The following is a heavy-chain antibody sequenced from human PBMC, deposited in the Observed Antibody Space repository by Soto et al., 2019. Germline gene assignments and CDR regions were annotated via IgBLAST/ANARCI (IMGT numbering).Heavy chain of an antibody. V-gene: IGHV1-69*12. CDR2: IIPLFRTP. CDR3: ARDKGRQQLGGNYYYITDI. J-gene: IGHJ6*02. D-gene: IGHD3-3*02. CDR1: GGTFSSSA. Sequence: QVQLVQSGAEVKKPGSSVKVSCKTSGGTFSSSAFSWVRQAPGQGLEWMGGIIPLFRTPDYGQRFQGRVRITADESAGTVLMELRGLRSEDTAVYFCARDKGRQQLGGNYYYITDIWGQGTTVTVSS.